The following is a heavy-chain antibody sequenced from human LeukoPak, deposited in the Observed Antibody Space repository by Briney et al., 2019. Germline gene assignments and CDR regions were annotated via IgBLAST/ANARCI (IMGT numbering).Heavy chain of an antibody. CDR1: GLTLSSYR. CDR3: ARGWYSSGWYDY. Sequence: GGSVRLSCAASGLTLSSYRMHWVRQAPVKGLVWVSASETDGKRATYAASVKGRFTISSDNAKNTLYLQMNSLRAEDTAVYYCARGWYSSGWYDYWGQGTLVTVSS. CDR2: SETDGKRA. V-gene: IGHV3-74*01. J-gene: IGHJ4*02. D-gene: IGHD6-19*01.